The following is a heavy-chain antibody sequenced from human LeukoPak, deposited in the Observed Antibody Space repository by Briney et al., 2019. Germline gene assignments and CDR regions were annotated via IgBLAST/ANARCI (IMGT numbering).Heavy chain of an antibody. CDR2: IYYSGST. CDR3: ARAYCGGDCYADAFDI. J-gene: IGHJ3*02. D-gene: IGHD2-21*02. Sequence: SETLSLTCTVSGGSISSYYWSWIRQPPGKGLEWIGYIYYSGSTNYNPSLKSRVTISVDTSKNQFSLKLSSVTAADTAVYYCARAYCGGDCYADAFDIWGQGTMVTVSS. CDR1: GGSISSYY. V-gene: IGHV4-59*12.